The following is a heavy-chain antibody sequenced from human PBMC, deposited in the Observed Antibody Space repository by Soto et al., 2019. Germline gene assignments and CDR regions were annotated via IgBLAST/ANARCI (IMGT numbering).Heavy chain of an antibody. D-gene: IGHD3-16*01. CDR3: AKGAFGGYGMDV. J-gene: IGHJ6*02. CDR1: GFNFHDYT. V-gene: IGHV3-43*01. CDR2: ITWDGGSI. Sequence: VGSLRLSCAASGFNFHDYTIHWVRQSPGKGLEWVSFITWDGGSIYYADSVKGRFTISRDNSKNSLTLEMNSLRSEDSGVYYCAKGAFGGYGMDVWGQGTTVTVSS.